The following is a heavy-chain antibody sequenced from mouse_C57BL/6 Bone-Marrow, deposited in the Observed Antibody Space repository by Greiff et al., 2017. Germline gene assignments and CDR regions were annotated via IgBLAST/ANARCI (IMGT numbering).Heavy chain of an antibody. CDR1: GFNIKDDY. CDR2: IDPENGDT. Sequence: VQLKESGAELVRPGASVKLSCTASGFNIKDDYMHWVKQRPEQGLEWIGWIDPENGDTEYASKFQGKATITADTSSNTAYLLLSSLTSDDTAVYYFTTGVGDYDGGYWGQGTSVTVSS. J-gene: IGHJ4*01. D-gene: IGHD2-4*01. CDR3: TTGVGDYDGGY. V-gene: IGHV14-4*01.